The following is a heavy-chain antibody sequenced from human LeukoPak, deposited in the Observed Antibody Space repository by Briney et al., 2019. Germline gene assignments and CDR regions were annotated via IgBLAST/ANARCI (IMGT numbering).Heavy chain of an antibody. CDR2: ISSSSSYT. J-gene: IGHJ4*02. D-gene: IGHD3-22*01. V-gene: IGHV3-11*06. Sequence: GGSLRLSCAASGFTFSDYYMSWIRQAPGKGLEWVSYISSSSSYTNYADSVKGRFTISRDNAKNSLYLQMSSLRAEDTAGYYCRVEITTIFDYWGQGTLVTVYS. CDR3: RVEITTIFDY. CDR1: GFTFSDYY.